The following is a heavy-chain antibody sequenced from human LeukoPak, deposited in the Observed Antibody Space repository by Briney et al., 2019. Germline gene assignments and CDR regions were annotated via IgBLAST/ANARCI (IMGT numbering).Heavy chain of an antibody. CDR1: DFTVSSNY. D-gene: IGHD6-19*01. J-gene: IGHJ3*02. CDR2: INSNGST. V-gene: IGHV3-53*01. Sequence: GGSLRLSCATSDFTVSSNYMSWVRQAPGKGLEWVSIINSNGSTYYADSMKGRFTISRDSSKNTLYLQMNSLRAEDTAVYYCARFYSSGSFGAFDIWGQGTMVIVSS. CDR3: ARFYSSGSFGAFDI.